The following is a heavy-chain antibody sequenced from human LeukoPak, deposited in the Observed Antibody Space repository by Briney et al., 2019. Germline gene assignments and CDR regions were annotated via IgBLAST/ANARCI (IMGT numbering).Heavy chain of an antibody. Sequence: GGSLRLSCSASGFTFSNYGVHWVRQAPGKGLEWVAIISNDGSHKYYGDSVKGRFTISRDNSKNTLYLQMNSLRAEDTAVYYCARGFSSSWVFDYWGQGTLVTVSS. CDR2: ISNDGSHK. CDR1: GFTFSNYG. D-gene: IGHD6-13*01. J-gene: IGHJ4*02. CDR3: ARGFSSSWVFDY. V-gene: IGHV3-30*03.